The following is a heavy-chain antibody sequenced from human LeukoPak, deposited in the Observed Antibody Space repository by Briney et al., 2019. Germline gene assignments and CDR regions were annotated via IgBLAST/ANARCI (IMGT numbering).Heavy chain of an antibody. Sequence: PGGSLRLSCAASGFSFRDFWMTWVRQAPGKGLEWVANINQGGSVKYYVDSVKGRFTISRDDAKSSLYVQMNSLRDEDTAVYYCARFGYSGWNLEYWGQGTLVTVGS. CDR3: ARFGYSGWNLEY. J-gene: IGHJ4*02. V-gene: IGHV3-7*01. CDR1: GFSFRDFW. D-gene: IGHD5-12*01. CDR2: INQGGSVK.